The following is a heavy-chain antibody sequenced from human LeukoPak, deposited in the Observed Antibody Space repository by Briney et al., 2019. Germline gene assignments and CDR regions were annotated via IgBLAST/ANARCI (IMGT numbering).Heavy chain of an antibody. CDR1: GGSISSYY. CDR3: ARYRTSGSYLFDN. CDR2: IYYSGST. Sequence: SETLSLTCTVSGGSISSYYWRWIRQPPGEGLEWMGYIYYSGSTNYNPSLESRVTISVDTSKNQYSLKMTSVTAADTAVYYCARYRTSGSYLFDNWGQGTLVTVSS. V-gene: IGHV4-59*12. J-gene: IGHJ4*01. D-gene: IGHD1-26*01.